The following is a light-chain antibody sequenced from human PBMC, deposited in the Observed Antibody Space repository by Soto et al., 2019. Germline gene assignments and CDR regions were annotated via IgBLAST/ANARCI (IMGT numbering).Light chain of an antibody. CDR3: QRSLNAPGT. CDR1: QGINNC. Sequence: DIQMTQSPSSLSAFVGDRVTITCRTTQGINNCLAWYQQKPGGVPKLLIYAASTLRSGVPPRFSGGGTGTGTTFTLTVTSLQPEDVATHYCQRSLNAPGTFGQGTKVEIK. J-gene: IGKJ1*01. V-gene: IGKV1-27*01. CDR2: AAS.